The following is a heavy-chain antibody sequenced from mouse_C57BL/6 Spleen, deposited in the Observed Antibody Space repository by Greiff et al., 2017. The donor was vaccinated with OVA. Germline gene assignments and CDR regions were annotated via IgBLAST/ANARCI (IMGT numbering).Heavy chain of an antibody. CDR3: ARCEGDYAMDY. Sequence: EVMLVESGGGLVQPGGSLSLSCAASGFTFTDYYMSWVRQPPGKALEWLGFIRNKANGYTTEYSASVKGRFTISRDNSQSILYLQMNALRAEDSATYYCARCEGDYAMDYWGQGTSVTVSS. CDR1: GFTFTDYY. CDR2: IRNKANGYTT. V-gene: IGHV7-3*01. J-gene: IGHJ4*01.